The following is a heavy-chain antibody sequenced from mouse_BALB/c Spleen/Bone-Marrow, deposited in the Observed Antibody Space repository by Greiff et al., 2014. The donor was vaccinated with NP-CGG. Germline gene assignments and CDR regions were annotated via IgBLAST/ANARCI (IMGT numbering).Heavy chain of an antibody. CDR2: IYPGSDST. Sequence: KQSGSELVRPGASVKLSCKASGYTFTNFWLHWVKQRPGQGLEWIGDIYPGSDSTNYDDKFKTKATLSVDTSSSTAYMQLSSLTSEDSAVYYCTRWAAYDGYYTMTMDYWGQGTSVTVSS. V-gene: IGHV1S22*01. CDR3: TRWAAYDGYYTMTMDY. J-gene: IGHJ4*01. D-gene: IGHD2-3*01. CDR1: GYTFTNFW.